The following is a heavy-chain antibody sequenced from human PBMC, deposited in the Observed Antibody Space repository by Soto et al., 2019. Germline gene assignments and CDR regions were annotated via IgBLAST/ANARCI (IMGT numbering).Heavy chain of an antibody. Sequence: SGTLSLTCSVFGGSLSSSRYYWGWIRQPPGKGLQWIGSIYYSGGTYYNPSLKSRVTISVDTSKNQFSLKLSSVTAADTAVYYCARRGSYDIFTWFDPWGQGTLDTVSS. D-gene: IGHD3-9*01. CDR3: ARRGSYDIFTWFDP. CDR1: GGSLSSSRYY. CDR2: IYYSGGT. J-gene: IGHJ5*02. V-gene: IGHV4-39*01.